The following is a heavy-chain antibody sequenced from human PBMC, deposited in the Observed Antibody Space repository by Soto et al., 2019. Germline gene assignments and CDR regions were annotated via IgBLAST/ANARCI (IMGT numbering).Heavy chain of an antibody. Sequence: QVQLVESGGGVVQPGRSLRLPCAASGFTFTTSAMHWVRQAPGKGLEWVAVISYDGGNKYYGDSVKGRFTISRDNSKSTLYLQMNSLRAGDTAVYYCARHQVSGVWEIDLWGQGTLVTVSS. V-gene: IGHV3-30-3*01. CDR3: ARHQVSGVWEIDL. CDR1: GFTFTTSA. CDR2: ISYDGGNK. J-gene: IGHJ5*02. D-gene: IGHD1-26*01.